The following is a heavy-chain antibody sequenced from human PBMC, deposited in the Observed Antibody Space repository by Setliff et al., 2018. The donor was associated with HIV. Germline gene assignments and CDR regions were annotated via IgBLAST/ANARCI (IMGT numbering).Heavy chain of an antibody. J-gene: IGHJ2*01. CDR3: ARSPGFWYFDL. Sequence: PSETLSLTCTVSGGSISSSSYYWGWVRQPPGKGLEWIGSIYYTGSTAYNPSLKSRVTISLDTSKTHFSLKLSSVTAADTAVYYCARSPGFWYFDLWGPGTLVTVSS. V-gene: IGHV4-39*07. CDR1: GGSISSSSYY. CDR2: IYYTGST.